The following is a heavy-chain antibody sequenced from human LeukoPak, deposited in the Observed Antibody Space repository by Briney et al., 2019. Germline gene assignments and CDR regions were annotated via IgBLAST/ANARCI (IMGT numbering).Heavy chain of an antibody. CDR3: ARNAYCDSTNCYAWFDP. D-gene: IGHD2-2*01. CDR2: IVPHSGGT. J-gene: IGHJ5*02. CDR1: GYTFTDYY. Sequence: ASVKVSCKASGYTFTDYYIHWVRQAPGQGLEWMGWIVPHSGGTNYAQNYRGRITMTRDTSISTAYMELSSLRSDDTAVYYCARNAYCDSTNCYAWFDPWGQGTLVTVSS. V-gene: IGHV1-2*02.